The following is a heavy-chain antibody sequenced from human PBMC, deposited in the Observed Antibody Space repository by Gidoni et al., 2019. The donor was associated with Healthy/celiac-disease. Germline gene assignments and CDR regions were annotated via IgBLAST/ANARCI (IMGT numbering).Heavy chain of an antibody. CDR2: ISYDGSNK. J-gene: IGHJ6*02. D-gene: IGHD1-7*01. CDR3: ARLATTSRNENYGMDV. V-gene: IGHV3-30*04. Sequence: QVQLVESGGGVVQPGRSLRLSCAASGFTFSSYAMHWVRQAPGKGLEWVAVISYDGSNKYYADSVKGRFTISRDNSKNTLYLQMNSLRAEDTAVYYCARLATTSRNENYGMDVWGQGTTVTVSS. CDR1: GFTFSSYA.